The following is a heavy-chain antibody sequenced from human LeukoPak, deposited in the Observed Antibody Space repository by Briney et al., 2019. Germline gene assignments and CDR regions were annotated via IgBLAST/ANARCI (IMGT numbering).Heavy chain of an antibody. CDR1: GFTFSSYG. D-gene: IGHD6-25*01. Sequence: GGSLGLSCAASGFTFSSYGMHWVRQAPGKGLEWVAVIWYDGSNKYYADSVKGRFTISRDNSKNTLYLQMNSLRAEDTAVYYCARDRGIYSSGEGYYFDYWGQGTLVTVSS. CDR3: ARDRGIYSSGEGYYFDY. J-gene: IGHJ4*02. CDR2: IWYDGSNK. V-gene: IGHV3-33*01.